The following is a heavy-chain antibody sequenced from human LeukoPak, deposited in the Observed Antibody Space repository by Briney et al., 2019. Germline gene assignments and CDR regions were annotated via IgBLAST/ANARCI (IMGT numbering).Heavy chain of an antibody. CDR3: ARGASRVVFDY. Sequence: ASVKVSCKASGYTFTSYDINWVRQAPGQGLERMGWMNPNSGNTGYAQKFQGRVTITRNTSISTAYMELSSLRSEDTAVYYCARGASRVVFDYWGQGTLVTVSS. V-gene: IGHV1-8*03. D-gene: IGHD2-15*01. CDR1: GYTFTSYD. J-gene: IGHJ4*02. CDR2: MNPNSGNT.